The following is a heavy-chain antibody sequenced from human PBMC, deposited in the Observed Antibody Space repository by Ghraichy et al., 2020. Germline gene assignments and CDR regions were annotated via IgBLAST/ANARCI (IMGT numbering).Heavy chain of an antibody. D-gene: IGHD3-22*01. CDR2: ISSSSSYI. CDR3: ARDRSDYYDSSGWFDP. J-gene: IGHJ5*02. Sequence: GGSLRLSCAASGFTFSSYSMNWVRQAPGKGLEWVSSISSSSSYIYYADSVKGRFTISRDNAKNSLYLQMNSLRAEDTAVYYCARDRSDYYDSSGWFDPWGQGTLVTVSS. CDR1: GFTFSSYS. V-gene: IGHV3-21*01.